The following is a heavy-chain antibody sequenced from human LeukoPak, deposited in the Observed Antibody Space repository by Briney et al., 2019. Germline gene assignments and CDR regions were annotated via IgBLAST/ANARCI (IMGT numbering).Heavy chain of an antibody. CDR1: GGSISSSSYY. D-gene: IGHD5-24*01. J-gene: IGHJ4*02. CDR2: ISYRGTT. CDR3: ARGPHPGGAGYNLIDH. Sequence: PSETLSLTCTVAGGSISSSSYYWGWIRQPPGKGLEWIGSISYRGTTFYNPSIKSRVTISVDTSKNQFFLKVSSVTAADTAVYYCARGPHPGGAGYNLIDHWGQGTLVTVSP. V-gene: IGHV4-39*01.